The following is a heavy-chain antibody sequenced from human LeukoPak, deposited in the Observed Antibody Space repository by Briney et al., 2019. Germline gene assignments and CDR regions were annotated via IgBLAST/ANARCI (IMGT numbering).Heavy chain of an antibody. CDR1: GFNFSIYW. CDR2: ISSRGTTT. Sequence: GGSLRLSCAASGFNFSIYWMSWVRQAPGKGLEWISFISSRGTTTDYADSVKGRFTISRDNANSTLFLQMNSLRAEDTAVYYCARDRGSNNYFDQWGQGTLVTVSS. V-gene: IGHV3-11*01. CDR3: ARDRGSNNYFDQ. D-gene: IGHD2-2*01. J-gene: IGHJ4*02.